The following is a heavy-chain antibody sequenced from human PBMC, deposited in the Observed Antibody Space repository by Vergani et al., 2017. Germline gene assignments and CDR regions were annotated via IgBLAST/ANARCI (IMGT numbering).Heavy chain of an antibody. Sequence: QVQLVQSGAEVKKPGSSVKVSCKASGGTFSSYAISWVRQAPGQGLEWMGGIIPIFGTANYAQKFQGRVTITADESTSTAYMELSSLRFEDTAVYYCARGRREWELPMSDAFDIWGQGTMVTVSS. V-gene: IGHV1-69*01. D-gene: IGHD1-26*01. J-gene: IGHJ3*02. CDR3: ARGRREWELPMSDAFDI. CDR1: GGTFSSYA. CDR2: IIPIFGTA.